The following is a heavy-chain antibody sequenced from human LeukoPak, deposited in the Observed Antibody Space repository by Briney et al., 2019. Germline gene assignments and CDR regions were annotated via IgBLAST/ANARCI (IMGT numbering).Heavy chain of an antibody. CDR2: IYPGDSDT. CDR1: GNSFPSYW. V-gene: IGHV5-51*01. CDR3: ARHDARLGLDY. D-gene: IGHD6-19*01. J-gene: IGHJ4*02. Sequence: GESLKISCKGSGNSFPSYWIGWVRQLPGKGLEWMGIIYPGDSDTRYSPSFQGQVPISADKSISTAYLQWSSLKASDAAMYYCARHDARLGLDYWGQGTLVTVSS.